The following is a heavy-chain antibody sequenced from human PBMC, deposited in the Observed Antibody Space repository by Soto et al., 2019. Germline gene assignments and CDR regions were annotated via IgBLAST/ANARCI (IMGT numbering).Heavy chain of an antibody. D-gene: IGHD4-4*01. CDR3: ARERNYQNWFDP. J-gene: IGHJ5*02. V-gene: IGHV4-31*03. CDR2: IYYSGST. Sequence: SETLSLTCTVSGGSISSGGYYWSWIRQHPGKGLEWIGYIYYSGSTYYNPSLKSRVTISVDTSKNQFSLKLSSVTAADTAVYYCARERNYQNWFDPWGQGTLVTVSS. CDR1: GGSISSGGYY.